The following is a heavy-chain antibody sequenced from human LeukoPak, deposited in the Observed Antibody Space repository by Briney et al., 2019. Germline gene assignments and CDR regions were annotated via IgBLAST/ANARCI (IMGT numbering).Heavy chain of an antibody. CDR1: GFTVSSNY. Sequence: GGSLRLSCAASGFTVSSNYMSWVRQAPGKGLEWVSVIYSGGSTYYADSVKGRFTISRDNSKNTLYLQMNSLRAEDTAVYYCARDGHIVVVPAAMGEYSSGGAELDYYGMDVWGQGTTVTVSS. V-gene: IGHV3-66*01. J-gene: IGHJ6*02. CDR2: IYSGGST. CDR3: ARDGHIVVVPAAMGEYSSGGAELDYYGMDV. D-gene: IGHD2-2*01.